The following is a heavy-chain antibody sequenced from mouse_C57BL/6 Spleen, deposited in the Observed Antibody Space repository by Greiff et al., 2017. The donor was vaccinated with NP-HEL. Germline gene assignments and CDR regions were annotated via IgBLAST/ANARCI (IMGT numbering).Heavy chain of an antibody. CDR1: GYTFTDYY. Sequence: VQLQQSGPELVKPGASVKISCKASGYTFTDYYMNWVKQSHGKSLEWIGDINPNNGGTSYNQKFKGKATLTVDKSSSTAYMELRSLTSEDSAVYYCAKSLPYSNYVVEYYFDYWGQGTTLTVSS. V-gene: IGHV1-26*01. CDR3: AKSLPYSNYVVEYYFDY. J-gene: IGHJ2*01. D-gene: IGHD2-5*01. CDR2: INPNNGGT.